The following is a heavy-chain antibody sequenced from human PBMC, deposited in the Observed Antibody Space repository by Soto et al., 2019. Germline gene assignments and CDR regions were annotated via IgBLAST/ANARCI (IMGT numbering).Heavy chain of an antibody. CDR2: ISSSGSTI. J-gene: IGHJ4*02. CDR1: GFTFSDYY. Sequence: GGSLRLSCAASGFTFSDYYMSWIRQAPGKGLEWVSYISSSGSTIYYADSVKGRFTISRDNAKNSLYLQMNSLRAEDTAVYYCARDLNSRASSTEATQYFDYWGQGTLVTVSS. V-gene: IGHV3-11*01. D-gene: IGHD2-2*01. CDR3: ARDLNSRASSTEATQYFDY.